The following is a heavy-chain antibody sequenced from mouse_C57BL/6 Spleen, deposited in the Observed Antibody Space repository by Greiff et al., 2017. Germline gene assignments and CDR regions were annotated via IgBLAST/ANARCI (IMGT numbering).Heavy chain of an antibody. Sequence: VQLQESGAELVRPGTSVKVSCKASGYAFTNYLIEWVKQRPGQGLEWIGVINPGSGGTNYNEKFKGKATLTADKSSSTAYMQLSSLTSEDSAVYFCARSRSTMVTRFAYWGQGTLVTVSA. CDR1: GYAFTNYL. V-gene: IGHV1-54*01. J-gene: IGHJ3*01. CDR2: INPGSGGT. CDR3: ARSRSTMVTRFAY. D-gene: IGHD2-2*01.